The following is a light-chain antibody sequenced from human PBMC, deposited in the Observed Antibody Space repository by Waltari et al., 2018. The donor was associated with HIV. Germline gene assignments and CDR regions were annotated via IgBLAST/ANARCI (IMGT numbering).Light chain of an antibody. J-gene: IGKJ1*01. CDR1: QSISHSPNNTNY. CDR2: RAS. CDR3: QQYYNTPRT. Sequence: DIVLTQSPDSLAVSLGEGATINCKSSQSISHSPNNTNYLTWLQHKPGQPPKHLIPRASTRESGVPDRFSGSGSGTDFTLTISGLQAEDVAVYYCQQYYNTPRTFGQGTRVEIK. V-gene: IGKV4-1*01.